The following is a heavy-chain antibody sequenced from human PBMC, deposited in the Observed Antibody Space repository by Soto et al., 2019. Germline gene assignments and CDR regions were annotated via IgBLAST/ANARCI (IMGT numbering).Heavy chain of an antibody. CDR3: ANAVDISVRGVPPSDY. CDR1: GFTFNRFG. D-gene: IGHD3-10*02. V-gene: IGHV3-30*18. J-gene: IGHJ4*02. Sequence: QVQLVESGGGVVQPGRSLRLSCAASGFTFNRFGMHWVRQAPGKGLEWVAVISYDGNNKFYADSVKGRFTISRDNSQNTLYLQMNSLRAEDTAMYYCANAVDISVRGVPPSDYWGQGTLVTVSS. CDR2: ISYDGNNK.